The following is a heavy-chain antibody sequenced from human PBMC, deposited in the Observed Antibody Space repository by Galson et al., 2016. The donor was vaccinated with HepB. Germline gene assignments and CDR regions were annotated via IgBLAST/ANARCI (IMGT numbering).Heavy chain of an antibody. V-gene: IGHV3-30-3*01. J-gene: IGHJ4*02. CDR2: ISYDGSNK. CDR3: ARGYGGNSLDF. D-gene: IGHD4-23*01. CDR1: GFTFRSYA. Sequence: SLRLSCAASGFTFRSYAMHWVRQAPGKGLEWVAVISYDGSNKYYADSVKGRFTISRDNSKNTLYLQMNSLRAEDTAVYCCARGYGGNSLDFWGQGTLVTVSS.